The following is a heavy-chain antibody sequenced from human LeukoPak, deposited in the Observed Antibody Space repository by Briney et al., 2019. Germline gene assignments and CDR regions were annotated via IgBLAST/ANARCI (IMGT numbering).Heavy chain of an antibody. D-gene: IGHD4-17*01. CDR1: GDSVSSNSAA. Sequence: SQTLALTCAISGDSVSSNSAAWNWIRQSPSRGLEWLGNTYYRSKWYNDYAVSVKSRITINSDTSKNQFSLQLNSVTPEDTAVYYCARESYDDYSSHWFDPWGQGTLVTVSS. J-gene: IGHJ5*02. CDR3: ARESYDDYSSHWFDP. CDR2: TYYRSKWYN. V-gene: IGHV6-1*01.